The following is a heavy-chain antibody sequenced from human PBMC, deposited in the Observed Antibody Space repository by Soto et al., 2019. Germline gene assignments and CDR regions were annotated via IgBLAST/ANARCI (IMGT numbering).Heavy chain of an antibody. D-gene: IGHD2-15*01. CDR2: INPNSGGT. CDR3: ARDGRYCSGGSCYSRGWFDP. Sequence: ASVKVSCKASGYTFTGYYMHWVRQAPGQGLEWMGWINPNSGGTNYAQKFQGWVTMTRDTSISTAYMELSRLRSDDTAVYYCARDGRYCSGGSCYSRGWFDPWGQGTLVTVSS. CDR1: GYTFTGYY. J-gene: IGHJ5*02. V-gene: IGHV1-2*04.